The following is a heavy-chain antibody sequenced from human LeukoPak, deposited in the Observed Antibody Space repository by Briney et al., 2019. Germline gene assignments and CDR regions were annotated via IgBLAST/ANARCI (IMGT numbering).Heavy chain of an antibody. CDR3: ARDGYSFGHDFDY. V-gene: IGHV3-74*01. Sequence: GGSLRLSCAASGFTFSSYWMHWVRHTPGKGLVWVSRIKGDGSYADSVKGRFTISRDNAKNTLYLQMNSLRAEDTAVYYCARDGYSFGHDFDYWGQGTLVTISS. CDR1: GFTFSSYW. J-gene: IGHJ4*02. CDR2: IKGDG. D-gene: IGHD5-18*01.